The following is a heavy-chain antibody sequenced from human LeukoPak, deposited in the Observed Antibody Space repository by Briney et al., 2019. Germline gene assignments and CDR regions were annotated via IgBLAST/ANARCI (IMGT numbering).Heavy chain of an antibody. CDR1: GGSISSYY. CDR2: IYTSGST. CDR3: ARDPGIGSSSWYGGIDY. V-gene: IGHV4-4*07. J-gene: IGHJ4*02. Sequence: SETLSLTCTVSGGSISSYYWSWIRQPAGKGLEWIGRIYTSGSTNYNPSLKSRVTMSVDTSKNQFSLKLSSVTAADTAVYYCARDPGIGSSSWYGGIDYWGQGTLVTVSS. D-gene: IGHD6-13*01.